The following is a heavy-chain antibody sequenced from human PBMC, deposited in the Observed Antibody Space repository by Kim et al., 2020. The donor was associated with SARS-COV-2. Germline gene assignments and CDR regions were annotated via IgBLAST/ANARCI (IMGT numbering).Heavy chain of an antibody. J-gene: IGHJ4*02. D-gene: IGHD3-22*01. Sequence: ASVKVSCKVSGYTLTELSMHWVRQAPGKGLEWMGGFDPEDGETIYAQKFQGRVTMTEDTSTDTAYMELSSLRSEDTAVYYCATAPQSYDSSGSPFYFDYWGQGTLVTVSS. CDR3: ATAPQSYDSSGSPFYFDY. CDR1: GYTLTELS. V-gene: IGHV1-24*01. CDR2: FDPEDGET.